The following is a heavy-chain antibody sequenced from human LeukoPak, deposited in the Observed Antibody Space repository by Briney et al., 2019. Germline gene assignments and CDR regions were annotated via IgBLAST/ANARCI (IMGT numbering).Heavy chain of an antibody. CDR1: GGSFSGYY. J-gene: IGHJ3*02. CDR3: ASGFYNSSGFYAAFDI. V-gene: IGHV4-34*01. Sequence: SETLSLTCAVYGGSFSGYYWSWIRQPPGKGLEWIGEINHSGSTNYNPSLKSRATISADKSKNQFSLRLSSVTAADTAVYYCASGFYNSSGFYAAFDIWGLGTLVTVSS. CDR2: INHSGST. D-gene: IGHD3-22*01.